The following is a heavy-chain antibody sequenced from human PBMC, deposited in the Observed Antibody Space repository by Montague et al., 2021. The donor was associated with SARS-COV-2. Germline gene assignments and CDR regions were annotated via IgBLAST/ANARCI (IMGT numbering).Heavy chain of an antibody. CDR3: ARDTTYNTGIYYDAFDV. Sequence: SLRLSCVASGFALNSYWMTWVRQAPGKGLEWVANINRDGSVKHFVDSVEGRFTISRDNAKNSLYLLMNSLRLEDTAVYYCARDTTYNTGIYYDAFDVWGQGTMVTVAS. D-gene: IGHD1-26*01. J-gene: IGHJ3*01. CDR2: INRDGSVK. V-gene: IGHV3-7*03. CDR1: GFALNSYW.